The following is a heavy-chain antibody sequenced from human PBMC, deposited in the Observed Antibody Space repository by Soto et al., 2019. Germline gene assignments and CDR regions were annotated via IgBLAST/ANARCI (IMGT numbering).Heavy chain of an antibody. Sequence: LSLTCTVSGGSISSGDYYWSWIRQPPGKGLEWIGYIYYSGSTYYNPSLKSRVTISVDTSKNQFSLKLSSVTAADTAVYYCARDDYGDYGFDYWGQGTLVTVSS. CDR2: IYYSGST. J-gene: IGHJ4*02. CDR3: ARDDYGDYGFDY. D-gene: IGHD4-17*01. CDR1: GGSISSGDYY. V-gene: IGHV4-30-4*01.